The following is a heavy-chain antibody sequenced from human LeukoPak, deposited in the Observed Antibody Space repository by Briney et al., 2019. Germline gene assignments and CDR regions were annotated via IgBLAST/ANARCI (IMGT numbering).Heavy chain of an antibody. Sequence: ASVKVSCKASGYTFTTYSFSWVRQAPGQGLEWMGWISAFNGNTNYAQKLQDRVTMTTDTSTSTAYMELRSLRSDDTAVYYCARSRVNDYDSSGYYSWFDPWGREPWSPSPQ. CDR2: ISAFNGNT. J-gene: IGHJ5*02. CDR3: ARSRVNDYDSSGYYSWFDP. V-gene: IGHV1-18*01. CDR1: GYTFTTYS. D-gene: IGHD3-22*01.